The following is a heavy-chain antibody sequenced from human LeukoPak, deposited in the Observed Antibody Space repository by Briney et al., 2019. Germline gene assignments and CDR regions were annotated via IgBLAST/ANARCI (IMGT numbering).Heavy chain of an antibody. CDR1: GFSFSSYG. D-gene: IGHD5-18*01. Sequence: GGSLRLSCAASGFSFSSYGMHWVRRAPGKGLEWVAFIRYDGSNKYYADSVKGRFTISRDNSKNTLYLQMNSLRAGDTAVYYCAKLLTGGYTYGQNDYWGQGTLVSVSS. J-gene: IGHJ4*02. V-gene: IGHV3-30*02. CDR2: IRYDGSNK. CDR3: AKLLTGGYTYGQNDY.